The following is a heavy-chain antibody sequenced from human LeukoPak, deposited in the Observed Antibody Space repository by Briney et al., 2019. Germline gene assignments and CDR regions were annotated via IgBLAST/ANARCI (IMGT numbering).Heavy chain of an antibody. V-gene: IGHV4-4*07. CDR2: IYATGST. Sequence: SETLSLTCTVSGGSISGYYWSWLRQPAGKGLEWIVRIYATGSTDYNPSLKSRVTMSVDGSKNQVSLRLNSVTAADTAVYYCARTGSGWDTAPRFDYWGQGTLVTVSS. CDR3: ARTGSGWDTAPRFDY. J-gene: IGHJ4*02. D-gene: IGHD6-19*01. CDR1: GGSISGYY.